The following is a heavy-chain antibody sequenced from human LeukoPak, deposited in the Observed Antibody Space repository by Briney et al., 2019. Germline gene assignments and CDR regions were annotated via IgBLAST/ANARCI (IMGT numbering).Heavy chain of an antibody. CDR3: ARDYPGY. D-gene: IGHD7-27*01. CDR1: GFTFSDHY. Sequence: GGSLRLXCVASGFTFSDHYMDWVRQAPGKVLEWVGRTRNKANSYTTEYAASVKGRFTISRDDSKNSLYLQMNSLKTEDTAVYYCARDYPGYWGQGTLVTVSS. J-gene: IGHJ4*02. CDR2: TRNKANSYTT. V-gene: IGHV3-72*01.